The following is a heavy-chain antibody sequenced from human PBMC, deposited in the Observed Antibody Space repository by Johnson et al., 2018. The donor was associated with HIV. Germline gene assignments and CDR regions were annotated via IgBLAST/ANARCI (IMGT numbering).Heavy chain of an antibody. Sequence: QMQLVESGGGVVQPGRSLRLSCAASGFTFSSYGMHWVRQAPGKGLEWVAFIRYDGSNKYYADSVKGRFTISRDNSKNTLYLQMNSLRTEDTAVYYCARVRGGTGHGAFDIWGQGTMVTVSS. J-gene: IGHJ3*02. CDR3: ARVRGGTGHGAFDI. CDR2: IRYDGSNK. CDR1: GFTFSSYG. V-gene: IGHV3-30*02.